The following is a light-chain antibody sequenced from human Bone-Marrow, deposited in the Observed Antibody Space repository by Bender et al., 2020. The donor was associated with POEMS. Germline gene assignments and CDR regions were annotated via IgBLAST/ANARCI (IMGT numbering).Light chain of an antibody. CDR3: CSYTVSNTLV. CDR1: SSDVGTYSF. J-gene: IGLJ3*02. V-gene: IGLV2-23*01. Sequence: QSALTQPPSASGSPGQSVTISCTGTSSDVGTYSFVSWYQQHPGEAPKLMIYEDTERPSGGSNRFSGSKSGSTASLTISGLQAGDEADYHCCSYTVSNTLVFGRGTELTVL. CDR2: EDT.